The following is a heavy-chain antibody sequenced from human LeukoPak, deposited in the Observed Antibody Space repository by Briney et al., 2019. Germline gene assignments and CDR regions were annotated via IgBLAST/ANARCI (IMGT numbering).Heavy chain of an antibody. CDR2: IRYDGNKK. CDR3: AKLLLETGGMGEEFDY. CDR1: GFTFSSYA. J-gene: IGHJ4*02. V-gene: IGHV3-30*02. Sequence: GGSLRLSCAASGFTFSSYAMYWVRQAPGKGLEWVAFIRYDGNKKYYADSVKGRLTISRDNSRNTVYLQMNSLTSEDTAVYYCAKLLLETGGMGEEFDYWGQGTLVTVSS. D-gene: IGHD2-15*01.